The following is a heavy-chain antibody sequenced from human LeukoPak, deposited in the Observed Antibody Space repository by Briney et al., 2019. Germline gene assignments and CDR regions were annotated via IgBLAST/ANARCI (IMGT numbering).Heavy chain of an antibody. CDR3: AGSDTIGYLPREWDYWYFDR. J-gene: IGHJ2*01. Sequence: PGGSLRLSCAASGFTFSRDSKNSVRQAPGEGLEWVSSISIGNTYIYYADSVKGRFTISRDNAKNSLYLQLTSLRAEDTAVYYCAGSDTIGYLPREWDYWYFDRWGRGTLVTVSS. V-gene: IGHV3-21*03. D-gene: IGHD3-22*01. CDR2: ISIGNTYI. CDR1: GFTFSRDS.